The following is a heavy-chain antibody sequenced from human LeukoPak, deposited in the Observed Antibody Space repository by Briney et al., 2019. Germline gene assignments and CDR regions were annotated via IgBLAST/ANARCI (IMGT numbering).Heavy chain of an antibody. J-gene: IGHJ5*02. CDR1: GGSISSGGYY. CDR3: ARGRGYYGSGSYYPRLDNWFDP. D-gene: IGHD3-10*01. V-gene: IGHV4-31*03. CDR2: IYYSEST. Sequence: PSETLSLTCTVSGGSISSGGYYWSWIRQHPGKGLEWIGYIYYSESTYYNPSLKSRVTISVDTSKNQFSLKLSSVTAADTAVYYCARGRGYYGSGSYYPRLDNWFDPWGQGTLVTVSS.